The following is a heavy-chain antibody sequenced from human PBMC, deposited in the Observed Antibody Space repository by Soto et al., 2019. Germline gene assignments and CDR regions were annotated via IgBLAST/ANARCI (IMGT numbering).Heavy chain of an antibody. D-gene: IGHD3-9*01. CDR2: IWYDGSNK. V-gene: IGHV3-33*01. Sequence: GGSLRLSCAASGFTFSSYGMHWVRQAPGKGLEWVAVIWYDGSNKYYADSVKGRFTISRDNSKNTLYLQMNSLRAEDTAVYYCASAGTGRYFDLAIDYWGQGTLVTVSS. J-gene: IGHJ4*02. CDR3: ASAGTGRYFDLAIDY. CDR1: GFTFSSYG.